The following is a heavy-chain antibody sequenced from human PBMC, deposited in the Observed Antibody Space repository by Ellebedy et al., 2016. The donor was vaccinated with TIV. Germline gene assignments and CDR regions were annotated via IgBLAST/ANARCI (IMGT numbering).Heavy chain of an antibody. V-gene: IGHV4-39*01. D-gene: IGHD2-21*01. CDR1: GGSVSSTRYY. CDR2: VYYSGSP. CDR3: ARIDPWQPVDD. J-gene: IGHJ4*02. Sequence: MPSETLSLTCSVSGGSVSSTRYYWAWIRQPPGKGLEYIGSVYYSGSPYYNPSFKSRVTLSVDTSKDQFSLNLRTVTAAETAVYYCARIDPWQPVDDWGQGILVSVSS.